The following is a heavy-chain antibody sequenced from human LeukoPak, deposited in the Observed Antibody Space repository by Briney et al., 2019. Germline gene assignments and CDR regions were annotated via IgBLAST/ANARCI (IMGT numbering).Heavy chain of an antibody. V-gene: IGHV3-33*06. CDR3: AKDGWGGVLRGFDY. CDR2: IWYDGSNK. D-gene: IGHD3-10*01. Sequence: GGSLRLSCAASGFTFSSYGMHWVRQAPGKGLEWVAVIWYDGSNKYYADSVKGRFTISRDNSKNTLYLQMNSLRAEDTAVYYCAKDGWGGVLRGFDYWGQGTLVTVSS. CDR1: GFTFSSYG. J-gene: IGHJ4*02.